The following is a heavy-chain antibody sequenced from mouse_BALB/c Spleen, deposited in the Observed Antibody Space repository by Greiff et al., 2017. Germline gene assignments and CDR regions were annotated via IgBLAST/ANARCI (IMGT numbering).Heavy chain of an antibody. CDR2: ISYDGSN. Sequence: EVQLQQSGPGLVKPSQSLSLTCSVTGYSITSGYYWNWIRQFPGNKLEWMGYISYDGSNNYNPSLKNRISITRDTSKNQFFLKLNSVTTEDTATYYCARGDYYRYDRFAYWGQGTLVTVSA. J-gene: IGHJ3*01. CDR3: ARGDYYRYDRFAY. CDR1: GYSITSGYY. D-gene: IGHD2-14*01. V-gene: IGHV3-6*02.